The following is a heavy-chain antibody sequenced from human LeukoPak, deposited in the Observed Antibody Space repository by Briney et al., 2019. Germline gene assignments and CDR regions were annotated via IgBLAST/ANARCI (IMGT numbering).Heavy chain of an antibody. CDR1: GYTFTSYG. CDR2: ISSYNGNT. D-gene: IGHD3-10*01. J-gene: IGHJ4*02. CDR3: ARHTLYGSGSYYVYYFDY. V-gene: IGHV1-18*01. Sequence: GASVEVSCKASGYTFTSYGISWVRQAPGQGLEWMGWISSYNGNTNYAQKLQGRVTMTTDTSTSAAYMELRSLRSDDTAVYYCARHTLYGSGSYYVYYFDYWGQGTLVTVSS.